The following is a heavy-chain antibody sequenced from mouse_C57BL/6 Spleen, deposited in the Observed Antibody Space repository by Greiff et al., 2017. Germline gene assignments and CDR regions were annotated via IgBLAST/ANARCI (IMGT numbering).Heavy chain of an antibody. Sequence: DVMLVESGGGLVKPGGSLKLSCAASGFTFSDYGMHWVRQAPEKGLEWVAYISSGSSTIYYADTVKGRFTISRDNAKNTLFLQMTSLRSEDTAMYYCARQAYYGYFDYWGQGTTLTVSS. CDR1: GFTFSDYG. D-gene: IGHD2-10*01. CDR3: ARQAYYGYFDY. J-gene: IGHJ2*01. V-gene: IGHV5-17*01. CDR2: ISSGSSTI.